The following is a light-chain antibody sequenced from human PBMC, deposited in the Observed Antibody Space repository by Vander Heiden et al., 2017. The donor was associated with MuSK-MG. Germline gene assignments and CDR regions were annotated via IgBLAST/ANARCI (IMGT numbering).Light chain of an antibody. V-gene: IGLV2-23*02. J-gene: IGLJ2*01. CDR1: NSAVGTSRL. Sequence: QSALTQPASVSGSPGQSITISCSGTNSAVGTSRLVSWYQQHPGQAPQRLIYEDNRRPPGVSNRFSGSKSGNTASLTISGLQADDEAEYHCCSNSGSSTFVIFGGGTKVNVL. CDR3: CSNSGSSTFVI. CDR2: EDN.